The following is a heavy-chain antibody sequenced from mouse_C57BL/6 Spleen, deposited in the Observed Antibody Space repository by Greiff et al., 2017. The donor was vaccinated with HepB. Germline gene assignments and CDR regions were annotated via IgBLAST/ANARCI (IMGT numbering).Heavy chain of an antibody. CDR3: ASLYGNYEMNYFDY. CDR2: ISSGGSYT. Sequence: EVQLVESGGDLVKPGGSLKLSCAASGFTFSSYGMSWVRQTPDKRLEWVATISSGGSYTYYPDSVKGRFTISRDNAKNTLYLQMSSLKSEDTAMYYCASLYGNYEMNYFDYWGQGTTLTVSS. J-gene: IGHJ2*01. CDR1: GFTFSSYG. D-gene: IGHD2-1*01. V-gene: IGHV5-6*01.